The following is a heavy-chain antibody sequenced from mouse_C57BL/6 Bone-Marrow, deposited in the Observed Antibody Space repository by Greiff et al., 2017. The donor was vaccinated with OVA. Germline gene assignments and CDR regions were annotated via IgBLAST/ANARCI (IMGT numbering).Heavy chain of an antibody. V-gene: IGHV1-81*01. CDR3: AREGYYLYYYAMDY. CDR2: IYPRSGNT. D-gene: IGHD2-3*01. J-gene: IGHJ4*01. Sequence: QVQLQQSGAELARPGASVKLSCKASGYTFTSYGISWVKQRTGQGLEWIGEIYPRSGNTYYNEKFKGKATLTADKSSSTAYMELRSLTSEDSAVYVCAREGYYLYYYAMDYWGQGTSVTVSS. CDR1: GYTFTSYG.